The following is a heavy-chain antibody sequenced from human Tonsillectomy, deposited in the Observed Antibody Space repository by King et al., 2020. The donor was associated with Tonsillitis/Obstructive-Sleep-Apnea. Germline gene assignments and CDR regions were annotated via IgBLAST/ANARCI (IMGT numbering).Heavy chain of an antibody. CDR1: GYTFSSYG. CDR2: ISVYKDNT. CDR3: ARGNRYCSSTSCYKDYYYYMDG. V-gene: IGHV1-18*01. D-gene: IGHD2-2*02. J-gene: IGHJ6*03. Sequence: VQLVESGAEVKKPGASVKVSCKASGYTFSSYGIIWVRQAPGQGLEWMGWISVYKDNTNYAQKFQGRVTMTTDTSTSTAYMELRSLRSDDTALYYCARGNRYCSSTSCYKDYYYYMDGWGKGTTVTVSS.